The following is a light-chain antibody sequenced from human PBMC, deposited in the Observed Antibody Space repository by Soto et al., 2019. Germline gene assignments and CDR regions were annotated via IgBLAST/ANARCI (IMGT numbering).Light chain of an antibody. CDR2: DAS. CDR1: QDISNY. V-gene: IGKV1-33*01. J-gene: IGKJ4*01. CDR3: HPGA. Sequence: DIQMTQSPSSLSASVGDRVTITCQASQDISNYLNWYQQKPGKAPKLLIYDASNLETGVPSRFSGSGSGTDFTFTISSLQPEDIATYYCHPGAFAGGTKVEIK.